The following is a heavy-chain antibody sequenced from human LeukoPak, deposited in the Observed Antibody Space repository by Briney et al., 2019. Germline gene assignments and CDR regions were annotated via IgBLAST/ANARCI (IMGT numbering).Heavy chain of an antibody. CDR2: IYYSGST. J-gene: IGHJ4*02. Sequence: PSETLSLTCTVSGGSISSYYWSWIRQPPGKGLEWIGYIYYSGSTNYNPSLKSRVTISVDTSKNQFSLKLSSVTAADTAVYYCATKFSAVTHFDYWGQGTLVTVSS. CDR1: GGSISSYY. CDR3: ATKFSAVTHFDY. D-gene: IGHD6-19*01. V-gene: IGHV4-59*08.